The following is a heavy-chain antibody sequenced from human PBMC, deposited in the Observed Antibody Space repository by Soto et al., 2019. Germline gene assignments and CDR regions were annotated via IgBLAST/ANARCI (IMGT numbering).Heavy chain of an antibody. CDR1: GYTFTGYY. J-gene: IGHJ6*02. D-gene: IGHD6-19*01. CDR2: INPNSGGT. Sequence: ASVKVSCKASGYTFTGYYMHWVRQAPGQGLEWMGWINPNSGGTNYAQKFQGWVTMTRDTSISTAYMELSRLRSEDTAVYYCARAWSSGWSMRHYYYGMDVWGQGTTVTVSS. V-gene: IGHV1-2*04. CDR3: ARAWSSGWSMRHYYYGMDV.